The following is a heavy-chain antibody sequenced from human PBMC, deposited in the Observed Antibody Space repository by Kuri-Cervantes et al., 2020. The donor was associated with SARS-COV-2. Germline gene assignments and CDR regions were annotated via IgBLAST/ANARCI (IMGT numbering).Heavy chain of an antibody. V-gene: IGHV4-34*01. D-gene: IGHD3-10*01. CDR2: INHSGST. J-gene: IGHJ6*02. CDR3: ARGRITMVREVLAFYYYYGMDV. CDR1: GFIFSDNY. Sequence: GSLRLSCAASGFIFSDNYMSWIRQPPGKGLEWIGEINHSGSTNYNPSLKSRVTVSVDTSKNQFSLKLSSVTAADTAVYYCARGRITMVREVLAFYYYYGMDVWGQGTTVTVSS.